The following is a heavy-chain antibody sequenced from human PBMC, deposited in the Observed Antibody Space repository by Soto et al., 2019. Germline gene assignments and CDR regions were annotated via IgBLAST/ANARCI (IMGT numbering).Heavy chain of an antibody. Sequence: PGGSLRLSCAASGFTFSSYGMHWVRQAPGEGLEWVAVISYDGSNKYYADSVKGRFTISRDNSKNTLYLQMNSLRAEDTAVYYCAKDSVRYYDYVWGSYRYLRTTWFDPWGQGTLVTVSS. CDR3: AKDSVRYYDYVWGSYRYLRTTWFDP. V-gene: IGHV3-30*18. CDR2: ISYDGSNK. D-gene: IGHD3-16*02. CDR1: GFTFSSYG. J-gene: IGHJ5*02.